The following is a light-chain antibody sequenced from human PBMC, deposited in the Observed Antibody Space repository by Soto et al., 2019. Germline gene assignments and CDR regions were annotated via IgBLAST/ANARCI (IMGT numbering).Light chain of an antibody. V-gene: IGKV3-15*01. Sequence: EIVMTQSPATLSVSPGERATLSCRASQSVSTNLAWYQQKPGQAPRLLIYGASTRASAMPARFSGSGSGTDFTLTISSLQSEDFAVYYCQQYINWPRTFGQGTKVEIK. CDR1: QSVSTN. CDR2: GAS. J-gene: IGKJ1*01. CDR3: QQYINWPRT.